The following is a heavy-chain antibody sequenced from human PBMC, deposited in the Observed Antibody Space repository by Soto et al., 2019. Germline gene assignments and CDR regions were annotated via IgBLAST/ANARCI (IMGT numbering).Heavy chain of an antibody. CDR2: TYFRSKWYN. CDR1: GVSVSINTAS. V-gene: IGHV6-1*01. D-gene: IGHD5-12*01. J-gene: IGHJ5*02. CDR3: AKGDNLGPKTGYAFDP. Sequence: PSQTFSLTCAISGVSVSINTASWNWIRQSPSRGLECLGRTYFRSKWYNDYAVSVKSRIIINPDTSNNQFSLQLNSATPEDTAVYFCAKGDNLGPKTGYAFDPWGQG.